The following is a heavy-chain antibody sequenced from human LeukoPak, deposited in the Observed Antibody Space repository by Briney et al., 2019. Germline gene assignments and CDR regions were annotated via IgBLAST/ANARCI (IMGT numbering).Heavy chain of an antibody. V-gene: IGHV3-21*01. Sequence: KPGGSLRLSCAASGFTFSNYDMNWVRQAPGKGLEWVASISTSRSYIYYADSVKGRFTISRDNAKNSLYLQMNSLRAEDTAVYYCARGDDYGDSLLAYWGQGTLVTFSS. CDR2: ISTSRSYI. CDR3: ARGDDYGDSLLAY. CDR1: GFTFSNYD. J-gene: IGHJ4*02. D-gene: IGHD4-17*01.